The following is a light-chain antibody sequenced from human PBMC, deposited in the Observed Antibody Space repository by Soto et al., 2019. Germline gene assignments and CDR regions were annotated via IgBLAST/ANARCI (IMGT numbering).Light chain of an antibody. V-gene: IGKV3-15*01. J-gene: IGKJ5*01. CDR3: QQYHSWPPIT. Sequence: EIVLTQSPVTLSLSPGERATLSCRASQSVSNNYLAWYQQKPGQAPRLLIYSTSTRATGIPARFSGSGSGTEFTLTISSLQSEDFAVYYCQQYHSWPPITFGQGTRLEIK. CDR1: QSVSNN. CDR2: STS.